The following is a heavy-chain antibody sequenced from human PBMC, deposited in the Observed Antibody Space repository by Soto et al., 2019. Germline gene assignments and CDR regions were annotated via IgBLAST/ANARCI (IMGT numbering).Heavy chain of an antibody. V-gene: IGHV4-59*01. CDR1: KDSISSSY. J-gene: IGHJ5*02. D-gene: IGHD2-15*01. CDR2: ISHTEYT. Sequence: PSETLSLTCTVSKDSISSSYRSWIRHSPGKGLEWIGWISHTEYTKNILSRKSRATISIDMSKNEFCLRWRYESIADTGIYFCAKDPGGRGPFDPWGQGTRVTVS. CDR3: AKDPGGRGPFDP.